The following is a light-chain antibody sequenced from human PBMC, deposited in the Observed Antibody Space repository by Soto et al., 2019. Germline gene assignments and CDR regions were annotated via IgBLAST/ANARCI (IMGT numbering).Light chain of an antibody. V-gene: IGKV4-1*01. Sequence: DIVMTQSPDSLAVSLGERATINCKSSQSVLHSSNNKNYLAWYQQKPGQPPKLLIYWASTRESGVPDRFSGSGSGTDFTLTISSLQAEDVAVYYCQLYYRTPFTFGPGTKVEIK. J-gene: IGKJ3*01. CDR2: WAS. CDR1: QSVLHSSNNKNY. CDR3: QLYYRTPFT.